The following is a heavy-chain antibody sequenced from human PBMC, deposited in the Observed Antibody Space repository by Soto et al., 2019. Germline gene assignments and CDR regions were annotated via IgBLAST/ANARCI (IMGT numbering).Heavy chain of an antibody. J-gene: IGHJ4*02. CDR2: INAGNGNT. CDR3: ARGLVSVLPFDY. Sequence: QVQLVQSGAEVKKPGASVKVSCKASGYTFTSYAMHWVRQAPGQRLEWMGWINAGNGNTKYSQKFQGRVTITRDTSASTAYMELSSLTSEDTAVYYCARGLVSVLPFDYWGQVTLVTVSS. CDR1: GYTFTSYA. D-gene: IGHD6-6*01. V-gene: IGHV1-3*01.